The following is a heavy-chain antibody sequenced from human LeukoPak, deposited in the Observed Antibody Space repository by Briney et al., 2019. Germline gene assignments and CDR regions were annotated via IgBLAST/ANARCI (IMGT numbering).Heavy chain of an antibody. CDR1: GFTFSSYA. D-gene: IGHD3-3*01. CDR2: ISYDGSNK. J-gene: IGHJ6*03. V-gene: IGHV3-30*04. Sequence: GGSLRLSCAASGFTFSSYAMHWVRQAPGKGLEWVAVISYDGSNKYYADSVKGRFTISRDNSKNTLYLQMNSLRAEDTAVYYCARASYDFWSGSLSYYMDVWGKGTTVTVSS. CDR3: ARASYDFWSGSLSYYMDV.